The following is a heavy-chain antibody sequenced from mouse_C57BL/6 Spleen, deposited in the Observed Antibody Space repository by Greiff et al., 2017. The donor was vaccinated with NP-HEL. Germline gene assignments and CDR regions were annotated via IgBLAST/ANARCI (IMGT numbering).Heavy chain of an antibody. V-gene: IGHV5-17*01. CDR1: GFTFSDYG. Sequence: EVQLQESGGGLVKPGGSLKLSCAASGFTFSDYGMHWVRQAPEQGLEWVAYISSGSSTIYYADTVKGRFTISRDNAKNTLFLQMTSLRSEDTAMYYCAADGWAYWGQGTLVTVSA. D-gene: IGHD2-3*01. CDR2: ISSGSSTI. CDR3: AADGWAY. J-gene: IGHJ3*01.